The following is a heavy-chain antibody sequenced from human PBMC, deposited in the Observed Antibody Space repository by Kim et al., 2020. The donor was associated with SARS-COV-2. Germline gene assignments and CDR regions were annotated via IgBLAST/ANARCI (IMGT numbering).Heavy chain of an antibody. Sequence: GGSLRLSCAASGFTFSTYNMNWVRQAPGEGLEWVSSIGSSDDKIFYADSVRGRFTISRDNSKNSLYLQMFSLRAEDTAVYYCARSPCSGGVCYRGDCFDPWGQGTLVTVSS. CDR2: IGSSDDKI. J-gene: IGHJ5*01. V-gene: IGHV3-21*01. D-gene: IGHD2-15*01. CDR1: GFTFSTYN. CDR3: ARSPCSGGVCYRGDCFDP.